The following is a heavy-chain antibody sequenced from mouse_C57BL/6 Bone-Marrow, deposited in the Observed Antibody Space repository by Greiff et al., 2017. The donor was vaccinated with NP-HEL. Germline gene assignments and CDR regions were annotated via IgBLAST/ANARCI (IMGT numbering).Heavy chain of an antibody. CDR2: ISYDGSN. CDR1: GYSITSGYY. J-gene: IGHJ4*01. Sequence: EVKLQESGPGLVKPSQSLSLTCSVTGYSITSGYYWNWIRQFPGNKLEWMGYISYDGSNNYNPSPKNRISITRDTSKNQFFLKLNSVTTEDTATYYCAREDGYYGSSYYAMDYWGQGPSVTVSS. V-gene: IGHV3-6*01. CDR3: AREDGYYGSSYYAMDY. D-gene: IGHD1-1*01.